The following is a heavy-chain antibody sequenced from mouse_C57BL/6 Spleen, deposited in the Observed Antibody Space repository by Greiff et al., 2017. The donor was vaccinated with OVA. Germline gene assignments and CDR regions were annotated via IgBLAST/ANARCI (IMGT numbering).Heavy chain of an antibody. D-gene: IGHD1-1*01. Sequence: VQLQQSGAELVRPGSSVKLSCKASGYTFTSYWMHWVKQRPIQGLEWIGNIDPSDSETHYNQKFKDKATLTVDKSSSTAYMQLSSLTSEDSAVYYCAIYYGSTYAMDYWGQGTSVTVSS. CDR3: AIYYGSTYAMDY. J-gene: IGHJ4*01. CDR1: GYTFTSYW. V-gene: IGHV1-52*01. CDR2: IDPSDSET.